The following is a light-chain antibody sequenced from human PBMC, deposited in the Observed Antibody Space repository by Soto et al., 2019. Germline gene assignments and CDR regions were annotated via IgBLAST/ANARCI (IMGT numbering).Light chain of an antibody. CDR3: QQYNSYPYT. CDR1: QSINSW. CDR2: KAS. Sequence: DIQMTQSPSTLSASVGDRVTITCRASQSINSWLAWYQQKPGKAPTRLIYKASSLRSGVPSRFSGSGSGTEFSLTISSLHHDDFATYYCQQYNSYPYTFGQGTKLEIK. V-gene: IGKV1-5*03. J-gene: IGKJ2*01.